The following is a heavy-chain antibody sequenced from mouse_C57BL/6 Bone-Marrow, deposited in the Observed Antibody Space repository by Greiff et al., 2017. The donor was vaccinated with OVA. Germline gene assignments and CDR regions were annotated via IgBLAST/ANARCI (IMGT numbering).Heavy chain of an antibody. J-gene: IGHJ1*03. CDR3: ARNGGSSMSYWYFDV. CDR2: IYPGSGST. Sequence: QVQLQQPGAELVKPGASVKMSCKASGYTFTSYWITWVKQRPGQGLEWIGDIYPGSGSTNYNEKFKSKATLTVDTTSSTAYMQLSSLTSEDSAVYYCARNGGSSMSYWYFDVWGTGTTVTVSS. D-gene: IGHD1-1*01. CDR1: GYTFTSYW. V-gene: IGHV1-55*01.